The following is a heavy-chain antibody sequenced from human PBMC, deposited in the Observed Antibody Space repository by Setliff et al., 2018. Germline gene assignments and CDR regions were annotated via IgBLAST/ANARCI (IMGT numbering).Heavy chain of an antibody. CDR2: ITYDGSNK. CDR3: ARAKGTTMATQYFDY. D-gene: IGHD3-10*01. CDR1: GFTFSSYA. J-gene: IGHJ4*02. Sequence: LRLSCAASGFTFSSYAMHWVRQAPGKGLEWVAVITYDGSNKFYADSVRGRFTISRDNAQNSLYLQLNSLRAEDTAVYYCARAKGTTMATQYFDYWGQGTLVTVSS. V-gene: IGHV3-30*07.